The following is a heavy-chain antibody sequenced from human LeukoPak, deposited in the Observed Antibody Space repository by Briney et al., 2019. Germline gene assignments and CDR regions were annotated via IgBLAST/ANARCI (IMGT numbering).Heavy chain of an antibody. J-gene: IGHJ4*02. CDR2: INWSGGST. V-gene: IGHV3-20*04. CDR1: GFTFDDYG. CDR3: ARVRSSGWYSKYDY. Sequence: GGSLRLSCAASGFTFDDYGLSWVRQAPGKGLEWVSGINWSGGSTGYADSVKGRFTISRDNAKNSLYLQMNSLRAEDTALYYCARVRSSGWYSKYDYWGQGTLVTVSS. D-gene: IGHD6-19*01.